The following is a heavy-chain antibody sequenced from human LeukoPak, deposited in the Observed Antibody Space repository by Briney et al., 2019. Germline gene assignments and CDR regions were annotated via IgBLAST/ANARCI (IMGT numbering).Heavy chain of an antibody. CDR1: GFTFDDYA. CDR3: AKENSGLDY. D-gene: IGHD1-26*01. J-gene: IGHJ4*02. V-gene: IGHV3-9*01. CDR2: ISWNSGSI. Sequence: GGSLRLSCAASGFTFDDYAMHWVRQAPGKGLEWVSGISWNSGSIGYADSVKGRFTISRDNAKNSLYLQMNRLRAEDTALYYCAKENSGLDYWGQGTLVTVSS.